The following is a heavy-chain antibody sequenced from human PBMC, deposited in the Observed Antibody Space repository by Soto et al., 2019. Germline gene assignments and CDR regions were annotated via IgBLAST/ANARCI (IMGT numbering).Heavy chain of an antibody. D-gene: IGHD3-3*01. J-gene: IGHJ4*02. Sequence: QVQLQESGPGLVKPSETLSLTCSVSGGSIGSYYWSWIRQPPGKGLEWIGYIYYSGSTTYHPSLKSRVTISVDTAKNQFSLKLSSVTAADTAVYYCARGGWRQIDYWGQGTLVTVSS. CDR2: IYYSGST. V-gene: IGHV4-59*08. CDR1: GGSIGSYY. CDR3: ARGGWRQIDY.